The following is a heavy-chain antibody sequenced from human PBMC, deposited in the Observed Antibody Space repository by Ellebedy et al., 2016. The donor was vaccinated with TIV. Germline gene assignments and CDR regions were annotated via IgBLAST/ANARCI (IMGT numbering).Heavy chain of an antibody. J-gene: IGHJ6*02. CDR3: ARVDRVSHAMDV. Sequence: GESLKISXAASGFTLSNSGMTWVRRAPGTGLEWVSYISISGTTLYYADSVRGRFTISRDNAKNSLYLRMNSLRADDTAMYYCARVDRVSHAMDVWGQGTPVTVSS. V-gene: IGHV3-48*01. CDR2: ISISGTTL. D-gene: IGHD1-14*01. CDR1: GFTLSNSG.